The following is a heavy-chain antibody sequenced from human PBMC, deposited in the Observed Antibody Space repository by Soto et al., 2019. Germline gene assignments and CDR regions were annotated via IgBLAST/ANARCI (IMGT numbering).Heavy chain of an antibody. CDR3: SRGVSMAGRPGFFHH. J-gene: IGHJ1*01. CDR2: NTPMSGTT. CDR1: GETFRRDV. Sequence: QVQLVQSGAEVKKSGSSVKVSCKAPGETFRRDVMSWVRQAPGQGLEGLGGNTPMSGTTDYAQKFQGRETISADKSTGTAYFELSSLTFDDTGVYYWSRGVSMAGRPGFFHHWGQGSLVTVSS. V-gene: IGHV1-69*06. D-gene: IGHD6-6*01.